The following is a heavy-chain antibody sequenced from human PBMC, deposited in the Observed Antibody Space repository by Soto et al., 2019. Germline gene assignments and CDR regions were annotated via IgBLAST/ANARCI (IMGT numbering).Heavy chain of an antibody. D-gene: IGHD6-19*01. J-gene: IGHJ4*02. CDR3: ARAIAVTGTGGYY. CDR1: GFNFSTYW. Sequence: EVQLVESGGNLVQPGGSLRLSCAASGFNFSTYWMHWVRQAPGKGLVWVSRINNDGSSTAFADSVKGRFTISRDNAKNTLYLHMNSLRAEDTAVYYCARAIAVTGTGGYYWGQGTLVTVSP. CDR2: INNDGSST. V-gene: IGHV3-74*01.